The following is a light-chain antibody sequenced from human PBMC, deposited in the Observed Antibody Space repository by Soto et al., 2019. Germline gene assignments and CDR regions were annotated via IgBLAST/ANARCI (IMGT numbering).Light chain of an antibody. CDR1: QSISTY. CDR3: QESYSTPYT. Sequence: DIQMTQSPSSLSASLGDRVTITCRASQSISTYLNWYQQKPGKAPKLLIYAASSLQSGVPSRFSGSGSGTDVTLTISSLQPEDFATYFCQESYSTPYTFGLGTKLEIK. CDR2: AAS. V-gene: IGKV1-39*01. J-gene: IGKJ2*01.